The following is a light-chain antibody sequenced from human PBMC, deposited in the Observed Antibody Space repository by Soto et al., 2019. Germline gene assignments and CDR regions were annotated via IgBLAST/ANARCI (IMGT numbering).Light chain of an antibody. J-gene: IGLJ7*01. CDR1: SGSIASNY. CDR3: QSYDSSNQAV. V-gene: IGLV6-57*01. CDR2: EDN. Sequence: NFMLTQPHSVSESPGKTVTISCTRSSGSIASNYVQWYQQRPGSSPTTVIYEDNQRPSGVPDRFSGSIDSSSNSASLTISGLKTEDEADYYWQSYDSSNQAVFGGGTQLTVL.